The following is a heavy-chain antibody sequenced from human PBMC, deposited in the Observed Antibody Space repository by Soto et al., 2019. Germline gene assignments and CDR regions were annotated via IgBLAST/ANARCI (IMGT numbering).Heavy chain of an antibody. CDR3: VNWNDEDVD. Sequence: EVHLLESGGGFVQPGGSLRLSCVASGFTFSSYAMTWVRQAPGKGLEWVASISGSAISTDYADSVRGRFTISRDNSKNTVFLQMQSLRADDSATYYCVNWNDEDVDWGQGTLVAVSS. V-gene: IGHV3-23*01. J-gene: IGHJ4*01. CDR1: GFTFSSYA. D-gene: IGHD1-1*01. CDR2: ISGSAIST.